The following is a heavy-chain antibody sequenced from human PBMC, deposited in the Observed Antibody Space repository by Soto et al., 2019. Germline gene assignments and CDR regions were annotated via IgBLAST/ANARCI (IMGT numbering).Heavy chain of an antibody. D-gene: IGHD6-6*01. CDR1: GGTFSSYT. J-gene: IGHJ4*02. V-gene: IGHV1-69*04. CDR2: IIPILGIA. Sequence: ASVKVSCKASGGTFSSYTISWVRQAPGQGLEWMGRIIPILGIANYAQKFQGRVTITADKSTSTAYMELSSLRSEDTAVYYCARDLSSSSSFDYWGQGTLVTVSS. CDR3: ARDLSSSSSFDY.